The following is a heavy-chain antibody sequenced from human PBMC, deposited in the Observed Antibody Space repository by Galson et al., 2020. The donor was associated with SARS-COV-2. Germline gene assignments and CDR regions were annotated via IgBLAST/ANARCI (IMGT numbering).Heavy chain of an antibody. CDR3: AKSGYYYGSGSYYNFDC. Sequence: QLGESLKISCAASGFTFSSYGMHLVRQAPGKGLEWVAVISYDGSNKYYADSVKGRFTISRDNSKNTLYLQMNSLRAEDTAVYYCAKSGYYYGSGSYYNFDCWGQGTLVTVSS. CDR2: ISYDGSNK. CDR1: GFTFSSYG. J-gene: IGHJ4*02. D-gene: IGHD3-10*01. V-gene: IGHV3-30*18.